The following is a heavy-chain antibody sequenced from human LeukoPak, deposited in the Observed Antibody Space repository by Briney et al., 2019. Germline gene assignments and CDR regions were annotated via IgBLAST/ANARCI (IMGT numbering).Heavy chain of an antibody. CDR2: IYTSGST. D-gene: IGHD6-6*01. Sequence: PSETLSLTCTVSGGSISSYYWSWIRQPPGKGLEWIGYIYTSGSTNYNPSLKSRVTISVDTSKNQFSLKLSSVTAADTAVYYCARRYSSSSKTYYFDHWGQGTLVTVSS. V-gene: IGHV4-4*09. J-gene: IGHJ4*02. CDR3: ARRYSSSSKTYYFDH. CDR1: GGSISSYY.